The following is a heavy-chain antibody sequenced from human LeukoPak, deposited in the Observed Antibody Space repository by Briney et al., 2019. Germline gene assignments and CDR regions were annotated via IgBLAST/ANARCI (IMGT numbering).Heavy chain of an antibody. CDR3: ARATGKYSSSWYVYFQH. CDR2: IYIGGST. Sequence: GGSLRLSCSASGFTFSSYAMHWVRQAPGKGLEWVSVIYIGGSTYYADSVKGRFTISRGNSKNTLYLQMNSLRAEDTAVYYCARATGKYSSSWYVYFQHWGQGTLVTVSS. D-gene: IGHD6-13*01. V-gene: IGHV3-53*01. CDR1: GFTFSSYA. J-gene: IGHJ1*01.